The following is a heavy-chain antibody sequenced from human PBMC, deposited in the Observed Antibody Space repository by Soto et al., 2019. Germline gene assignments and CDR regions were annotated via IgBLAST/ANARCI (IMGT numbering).Heavy chain of an antibody. CDR3: ARDGPPVDF. CDR2: INAYNGHT. J-gene: IGHJ4*02. V-gene: IGHV1-18*01. Sequence: QAQLVQSGAEVKKPGASVKVSCKASGYTFTSYAISWVRQAPGQGLEWMGWINAYNGHTHYAQKLQGRVTMSTDTSTHTAYMELRSLRSYDTAVYYCARDGPPVDFWGEGTLVTVSS. CDR1: GYTFTSYA.